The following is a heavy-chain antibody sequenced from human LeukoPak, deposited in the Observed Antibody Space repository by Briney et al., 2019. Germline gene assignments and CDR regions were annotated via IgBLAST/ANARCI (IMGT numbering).Heavy chain of an antibody. Sequence: SQTLSLTCAISGDSVSSNSAAWNWIRQSPSRGLEWLGRTYYRSKWYNDYAVSVKSRITINPDTSKNQFSLQLNSVTPEDTAVYYCARGSRAVAGTYYYYSMDVWGKGTTVTVSS. J-gene: IGHJ6*04. V-gene: IGHV6-1*01. CDR1: GDSVSSNSAA. CDR3: ARGSRAVAGTYYYYSMDV. D-gene: IGHD6-19*01. CDR2: TYYRSKWYN.